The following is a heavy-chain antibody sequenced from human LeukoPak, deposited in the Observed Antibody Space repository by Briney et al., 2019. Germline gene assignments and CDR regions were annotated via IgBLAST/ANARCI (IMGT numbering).Heavy chain of an antibody. CDR1: GYTFTSYA. D-gene: IGHD3-22*01. CDR3: ARGDSSGYYVY. Sequence: ASVKVSCKASGYTFTSYAMHWVRQAPGQRLEWMGWINAGNGNTKYSQKFQGRVTITRDTSASTAYMELSSLRSEDTAVCYCARGDSSGYYVYWGQGTLVTVSS. J-gene: IGHJ4*02. V-gene: IGHV1-3*01. CDR2: INAGNGNT.